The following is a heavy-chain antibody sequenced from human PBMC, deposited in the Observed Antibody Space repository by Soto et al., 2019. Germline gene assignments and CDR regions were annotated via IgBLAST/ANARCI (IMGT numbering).Heavy chain of an antibody. D-gene: IGHD3-3*02. CDR1: GGTFSTSA. CDR3: ARDKDRQQLGGNYYYILDV. CDR2: IMPVFATP. Sequence: QVQLMQSGAEVKKPGSSVKVSCKASGGTFSTSAISWVRQAPGEGLEWVGGIMPVFATPDYAQKVQGRVTISAEESTTTAYLELTSLTPDDTAVYYCARDKDRQQLGGNYYYILDVWGQGTAITVSS. V-gene: IGHV1-69*12. J-gene: IGHJ6*02.